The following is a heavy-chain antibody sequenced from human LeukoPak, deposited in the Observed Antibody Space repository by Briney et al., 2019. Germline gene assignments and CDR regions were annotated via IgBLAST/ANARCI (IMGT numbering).Heavy chain of an antibody. D-gene: IGHD4-11*01. J-gene: IGHJ4*02. CDR3: ARRNTVTQFDY. Sequence: WVRQPPGKGLEWIGSIYYTGSTYYNPSLKSRVTISVDTSKNQFSLRLSSVTAADTAVYYCARRNTVTQFDYWGQGTLVTVSS. V-gene: IGHV4-39*01. CDR2: IYYTGST.